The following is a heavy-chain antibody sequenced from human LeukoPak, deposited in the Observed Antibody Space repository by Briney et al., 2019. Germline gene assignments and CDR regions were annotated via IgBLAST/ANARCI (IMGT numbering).Heavy chain of an antibody. CDR3: AREVYYDSSGYYN. CDR1: GYTFTSYD. CDR2: MNPNNGNT. Sequence: ASVKVPCKXSGYTFTSYDINWVRQAPGQGLEWMGWMNPNNGNTGYAQKFQGRVTITRNASISTAYMELSSLRSEDTAVYYCAREVYYDSSGYYNWGQGTLVTVSS. D-gene: IGHD3-22*01. V-gene: IGHV1-8*03. J-gene: IGHJ4*02.